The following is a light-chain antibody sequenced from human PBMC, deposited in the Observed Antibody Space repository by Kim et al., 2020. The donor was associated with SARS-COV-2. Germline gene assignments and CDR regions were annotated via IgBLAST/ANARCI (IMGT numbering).Light chain of an antibody. V-gene: IGLV3-1*01. J-gene: IGLJ2*01. Sequence: VAPGHTATSTFSAEKLGEKYASWYQQGPRPSPILVIFQDNKRPSGIPERFSGSNSGNTATLTISGTQTMDEADYYCQAWDSSTVVFGGGTQLTVL. CDR2: QDN. CDR3: QAWDSSTVV. CDR1: KLGEKY.